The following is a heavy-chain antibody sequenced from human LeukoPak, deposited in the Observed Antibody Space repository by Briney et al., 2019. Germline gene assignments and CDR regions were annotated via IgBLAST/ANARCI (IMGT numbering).Heavy chain of an antibody. J-gene: IGHJ3*02. D-gene: IGHD3-10*01. CDR1: GYTFTGYY. CDR2: INPNSGGT. V-gene: IGHV1-2*02. CDR3: ARGLYYGSGSYIGDAFDI. Sequence: ASVKVSCEASGYTFTGYYMHWVRQAPGQGLEWMGWINPNSGGTNYAQKFQGRVTMTRDTSISTAYMELSRLRSDDTAVYYCARGLYYGSGSYIGDAFDIWGQGTMVTVSS.